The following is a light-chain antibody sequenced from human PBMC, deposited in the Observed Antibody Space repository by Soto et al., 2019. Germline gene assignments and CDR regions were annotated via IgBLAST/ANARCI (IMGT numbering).Light chain of an antibody. CDR2: GAA. CDR1: QSIGGN. J-gene: IGKJ4*01. Sequence: EIVMTQSPATLSVSPGERATLSCRASQSIGGNLAWYQQKPCQAPRLLIYGAATRATGVPAGFSGSGSGTEFSLTISSLQSEDFAVYYCQQYDKWPPLTFGGGTKVDIK. CDR3: QQYDKWPPLT. V-gene: IGKV3-15*01.